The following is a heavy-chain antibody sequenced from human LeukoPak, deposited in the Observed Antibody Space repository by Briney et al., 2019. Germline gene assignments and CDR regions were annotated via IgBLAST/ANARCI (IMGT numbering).Heavy chain of an antibody. D-gene: IGHD4/OR15-4a*01. CDR3: ARSTMVNTATGWFDP. Sequence: SETLSLTCTISGDSISSYYWSWIRQPPGKGLEWIGYIYNSGSTNYNPSLKSRVTMSVDTSKNHMSLKLSSVTAADTAMYYCARSTMVNTATGWFDPWGQGTLVTVSS. CDR2: IYNSGST. V-gene: IGHV4-59*12. J-gene: IGHJ5*02. CDR1: GDSISSYY.